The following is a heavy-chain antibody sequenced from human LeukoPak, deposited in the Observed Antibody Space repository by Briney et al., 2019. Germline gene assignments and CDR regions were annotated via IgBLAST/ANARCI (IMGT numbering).Heavy chain of an antibody. CDR3: AKDLSIVVVPAAILGGYYGMDV. J-gene: IGHJ6*02. CDR2: ISGSGGST. Sequence: GGCLRLSCAASGFTFSSYAMSWVRQAPGKGLEWVSAISGSGGSTYYADSVKGRFTISRDNSKNTLYLQMNSLRAEDTAVYYCAKDLSIVVVPAAILGGYYGMDVWGQGTTVTVSS. CDR1: GFTFSSYA. V-gene: IGHV3-23*01. D-gene: IGHD2-2*02.